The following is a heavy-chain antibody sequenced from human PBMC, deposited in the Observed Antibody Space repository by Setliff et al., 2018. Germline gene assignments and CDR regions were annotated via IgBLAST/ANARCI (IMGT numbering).Heavy chain of an antibody. D-gene: IGHD1-26*01. CDR3: AKDRVNDGFWDFDS. Sequence: PGGSLRLSCVASGLIFSNNWMSWVRQVPGKGLEWVAGVIQVGAGVYADSMKGRSTISRDNSKNTFFLQANYVRVDDTATYYCAKDRVNDGFWDFDSWGQGIVVTVSS. J-gene: IGHJ4*02. CDR1: GLIFSNNW. V-gene: IGHV3-23*01. CDR2: VIQVGAG.